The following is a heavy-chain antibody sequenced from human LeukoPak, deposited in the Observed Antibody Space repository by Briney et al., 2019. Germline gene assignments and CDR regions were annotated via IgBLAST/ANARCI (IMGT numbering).Heavy chain of an antibody. D-gene: IGHD1-1*01. CDR2: INPNSGGT. CDR3: VPTGTGGGYYFDY. Sequence: AAVKVTFKASLYTFTGYYMHWVRQAPGQGLEWMGWINPNSGGTNYAQKFQGRVTMTRDTSTSTAYMELSRLRSDDTAVYYCVPTGTGGGYYFDYWGQGTLVTVSS. CDR1: LYTFTGYY. V-gene: IGHV1-2*02. J-gene: IGHJ4*02.